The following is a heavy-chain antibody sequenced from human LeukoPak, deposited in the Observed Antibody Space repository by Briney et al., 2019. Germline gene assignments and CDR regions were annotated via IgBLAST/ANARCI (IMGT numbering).Heavy chain of an antibody. CDR2: INHSGST. V-gene: IGHV4-34*01. D-gene: IGHD3-22*01. Sequence: SETLSHTCAVYGGSFSGYYWSWIRQPPGKGLEWIGEINHSGSTNYNPSLKSRVTISVDTSKNQFSLKLSSVTAADTAVYYCARDAGHYERVTTPFDYWGQGTLVTVSS. CDR3: ARDAGHYERVTTPFDY. J-gene: IGHJ4*02. CDR1: GGSFSGYY.